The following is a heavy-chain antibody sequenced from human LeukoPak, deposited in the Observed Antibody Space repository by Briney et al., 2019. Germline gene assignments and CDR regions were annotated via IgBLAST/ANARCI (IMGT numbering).Heavy chain of an antibody. CDR1: GGSMSSKTTIYY. Sequence: PSETLSLTCAASGGSMSSKTTIYYWGWIRQPPVKGLEWIGSIYYGGSTYYNPSLRSRVTISVDTSKNQFSLKLSSVTAADTAVYYCARLITGIGYCSGGSCNSPIYYYYMDVWGKGTTVTVSS. D-gene: IGHD2-15*01. V-gene: IGHV4-39*01. CDR2: IYYGGST. CDR3: ARLITGIGYCSGGSCNSPIYYYYMDV. J-gene: IGHJ6*03.